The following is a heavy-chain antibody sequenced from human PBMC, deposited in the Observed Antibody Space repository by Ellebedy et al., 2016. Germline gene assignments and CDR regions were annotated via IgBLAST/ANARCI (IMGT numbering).Heavy chain of an antibody. J-gene: IGHJ4*02. CDR2: ITGTTHGGTT. D-gene: IGHD1-1*01. CDR1: GFSFSSDY. V-gene: IGHV3-15*01. Sequence: GGSLRLXCAASGFSFSSDYLSWVRQVSGKGLEGIGRITGTTHGGTTYYAAPVKGRFTISRDDSVNKVYLQMNSLKIEDTALYYCTWKGQDFDYWGPGTLVTVSS. CDR3: TWKGQDFDY.